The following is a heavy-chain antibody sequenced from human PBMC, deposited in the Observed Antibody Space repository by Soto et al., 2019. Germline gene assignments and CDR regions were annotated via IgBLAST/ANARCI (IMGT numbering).Heavy chain of an antibody. CDR2: INPNSGGT. CDR3: ARSTIVGATEAYYYYSMDV. D-gene: IGHD1-26*01. V-gene: IGHV1-2*02. Sequence: ASVKVSCKASGYTFTGYYMHWVRQAPGQGLEWMGWINPNSGGTNYAQKFQGRVTMTRDTSISTAYMELSRLRSDDTAVCYCARSTIVGATEAYYYYSMDVRGQGTTVTVSS. J-gene: IGHJ6*02. CDR1: GYTFTGYY.